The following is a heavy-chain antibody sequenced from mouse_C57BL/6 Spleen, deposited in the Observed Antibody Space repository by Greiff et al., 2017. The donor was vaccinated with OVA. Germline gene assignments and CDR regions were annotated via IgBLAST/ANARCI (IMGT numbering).Heavy chain of an antibody. D-gene: IGHD1-1*01. V-gene: IGHV5-4*01. J-gene: IGHJ2*01. CDR1: GFTFSSYA. CDR2: ISDGGSYT. Sequence: EVKVEESGGGLVKPGGSLKLSCAASGFTFSSYAMSWVRQTPEKRLEWVATISDGGSYTYYPDNVKGRFTISRDNAKNNLYLQMSHLKSEDTAMYYCARDESRDYWGQGTTLTVSS. CDR3: ARDESRDY.